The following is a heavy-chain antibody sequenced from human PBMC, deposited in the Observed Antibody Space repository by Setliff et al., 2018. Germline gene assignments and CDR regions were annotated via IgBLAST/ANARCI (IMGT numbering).Heavy chain of an antibody. J-gene: IGHJ5*02. V-gene: IGHV4-59*01. CDR1: GGSISSYY. Sequence: PSETLSLTCTVSGGSISSYYWSWIRQPPGKGLEWIGYIYYSGSTNYNPSLKSRVTISVDTSKNQFSLKLSSVTAADTAVYYCARGGGGGGPAREGYWFDPWGQGTLVTVSS. CDR3: ARGGGGGGPAREGYWFDP. D-gene: IGHD3-16*01. CDR2: IYYSGST.